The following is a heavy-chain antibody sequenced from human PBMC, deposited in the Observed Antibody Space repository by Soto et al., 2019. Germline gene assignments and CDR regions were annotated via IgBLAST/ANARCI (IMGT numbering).Heavy chain of an antibody. CDR1: GGSFSGSY. V-gene: IGHV4-59*01. CDR3: ARMFHYYDGGYFDF. D-gene: IGHD3-22*01. CDR2: IYSSGGT. J-gene: IGHJ4*02. Sequence: LSLTCTVSGGSFSGSYWSWIRQSPGKGLEWIGYIYSSGGTNYNPSLKSQVTISVDSSRNQFSLNLKSVTAADTALYYCARMFHYYDGGYFDFWGQGSLVTVSS.